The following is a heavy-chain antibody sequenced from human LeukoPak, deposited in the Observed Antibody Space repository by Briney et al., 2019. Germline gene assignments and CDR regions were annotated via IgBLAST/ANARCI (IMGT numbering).Heavy chain of an antibody. CDR3: ARNRKYSYALGDGFDI. CDR2: INHSGST. J-gene: IGHJ3*02. V-gene: IGHV4-34*01. CDR1: GESFSGYY. D-gene: IGHD5-18*01. Sequence: SETLSLTCAVYGESFSGYYWSWIRQPPGKRLEWIGEINHSGSTNYNPSLKSRVTISVDTSKNQFSLKLSSVTAADTAVYYCARNRKYSYALGDGFDIWGQGTMVTVSS.